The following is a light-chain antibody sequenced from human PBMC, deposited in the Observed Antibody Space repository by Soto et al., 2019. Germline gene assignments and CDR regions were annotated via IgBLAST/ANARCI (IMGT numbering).Light chain of an antibody. Sequence: DIQLTQSPSFLSASVGDRVTITCRASQGISSYLAWYQQKPGKAPKLLIYAASTSQSGVPSRFSGSGSGTEFTLTTRSLHPKDLATYYCQQVNSYPLTFCGGTKVESK. CDR3: QQVNSYPLT. V-gene: IGKV1-9*01. J-gene: IGKJ4*01. CDR2: AAS. CDR1: QGISSY.